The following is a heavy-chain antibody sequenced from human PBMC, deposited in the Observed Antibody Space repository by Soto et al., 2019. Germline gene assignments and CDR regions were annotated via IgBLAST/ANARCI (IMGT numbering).Heavy chain of an antibody. CDR3: AKSTYSSSWYSYYYYGMDV. Sequence: GGSLRLSCAASGFTFSSYAMSWVRQAPGKGLEWVSAISGSGGSTYYADSVKGRFTISRDNSKDTLYLQMNSLRAEDTAVYYCAKSTYSSSWYSYYYYGMDVWGQGTTVTVSS. CDR2: ISGSGGST. J-gene: IGHJ6*02. V-gene: IGHV3-23*01. D-gene: IGHD6-13*01. CDR1: GFTFSSYA.